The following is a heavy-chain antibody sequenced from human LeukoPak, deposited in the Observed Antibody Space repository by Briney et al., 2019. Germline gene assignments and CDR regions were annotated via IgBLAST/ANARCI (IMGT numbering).Heavy chain of an antibody. CDR2: ISYDGRNE. D-gene: IGHD4-17*01. CDR1: GFTFSSYG. V-gene: IGHV3-30*04. CDR3: AKEGDYGYYFDY. J-gene: IGHJ4*02. Sequence: GGSLRLSCAASGFTFSSYGMHWVRLAPGKGLEWVAVISYDGRNEYYADSVKGRFTISRDNSKNTVYLQMNSLRAEDTAVYYCAKEGDYGYYFDYWGQGTLVTVSS.